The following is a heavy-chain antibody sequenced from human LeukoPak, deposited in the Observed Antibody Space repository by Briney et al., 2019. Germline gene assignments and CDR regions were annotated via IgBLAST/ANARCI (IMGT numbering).Heavy chain of an antibody. Sequence: PGRSLRLSCEASGFTFSTYGMHWVRQAPGKGLEWVAGVSYDGSNKYYADSVKGRFTISRDNSKNTLYLQMNSLRAEDTAVYYCARELQGWELLRGFDYWGQGTLVTVSS. CDR3: ARELQGWELLRGFDY. V-gene: IGHV3-30*03. D-gene: IGHD1-26*01. CDR1: GFTFSTYG. J-gene: IGHJ4*02. CDR2: VSYDGSNK.